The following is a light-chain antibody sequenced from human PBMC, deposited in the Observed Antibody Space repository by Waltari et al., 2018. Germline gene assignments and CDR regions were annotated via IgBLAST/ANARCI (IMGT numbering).Light chain of an antibody. J-gene: IGKJ4*01. CDR1: QSVTSTS. CDR3: QQYDGEVVT. CDR2: GTS. Sequence: EIVLTQSPGTLSLSPGERATLSCRARQSVTSTSLAWYQEKLGQAPRLLIYGTSTRATGIPDRFSGSGSGTDFTLTISRLEAEDFAVYYCQQYDGEVVTFGGGTKVEI. V-gene: IGKV3-20*01.